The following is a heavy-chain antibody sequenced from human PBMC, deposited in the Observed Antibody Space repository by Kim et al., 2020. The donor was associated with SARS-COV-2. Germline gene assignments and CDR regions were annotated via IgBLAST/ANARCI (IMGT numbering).Heavy chain of an antibody. V-gene: IGHV3-7*03. J-gene: IGHJ5*02. CDR1: GFTFSSYW. CDR3: ARDLTSGSYLNWFDP. CDR2: IKQDGSEK. Sequence: GGSLRLSCAASGFTFSSYWISWVRQAPGKGLEWVANIKQDGSEKYYVDSVKGRFTISRDNAKNSLYLQMNSLRDEDTAVYYCARDLTSGSYLNWFDPWGQGTLVTVSS. D-gene: IGHD1-26*01.